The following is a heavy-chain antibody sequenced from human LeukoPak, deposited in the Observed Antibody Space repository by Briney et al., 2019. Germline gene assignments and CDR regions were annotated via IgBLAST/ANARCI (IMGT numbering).Heavy chain of an antibody. J-gene: IGHJ3*02. CDR1: GFTFDDYA. CDR2: ISWNSGSI. D-gene: IGHD3-3*01. Sequence: GGSLRLSCAASGFTFDDYAMHWVRQAPGKGLERVSGISWNSGSIGYADSVKGRFTISRDNAKNSLYLQMNSLRAEDTALYYCAKDMWDFWSGYSGAFDIWGQGTMVTVSS. CDR3: AKDMWDFWSGYSGAFDI. V-gene: IGHV3-9*01.